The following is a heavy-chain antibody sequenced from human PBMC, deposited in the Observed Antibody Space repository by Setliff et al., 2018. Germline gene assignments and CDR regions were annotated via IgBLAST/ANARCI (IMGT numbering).Heavy chain of an antibody. V-gene: IGHV4-38-2*01. CDR3: ARRNGEKLDP. CDR1: GYSISSGYY. Sequence: PSETLSLTCAVSGYSISSGYYWGWIRQPPGKGLEWIGSIYHSRSTYYNPSLKSRVTISVDTSKNQFSLKLSSVTAADTAVYYCARRNGEKLDPWGQGTLVTVSS. CDR2: IYHSRST. J-gene: IGHJ5*02.